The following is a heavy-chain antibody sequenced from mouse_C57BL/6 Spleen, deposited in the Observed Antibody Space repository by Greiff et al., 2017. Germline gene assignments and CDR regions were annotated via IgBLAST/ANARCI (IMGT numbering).Heavy chain of an antibody. CDR2: IWRGGST. V-gene: IGHV2-5*01. Sequence: VQRVESGPGLVQPSQSLSITCTVSGFSLTSYGVHWVRQSPGTGLEWLGVIWRGGSTDYNAASMSRLSITKDNSKRQVFFKMNSLQADDAAIYYCAKEGGDYDWFAYWGQGTLVTVSA. CDR1: GFSLTSYG. J-gene: IGHJ3*01. D-gene: IGHD2-4*01. CDR3: AKEGGDYDWFAY.